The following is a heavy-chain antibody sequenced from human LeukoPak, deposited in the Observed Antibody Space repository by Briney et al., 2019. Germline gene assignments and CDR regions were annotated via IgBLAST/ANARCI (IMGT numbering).Heavy chain of an antibody. Sequence: PSETLSLTCSVSGGSITFYYWNWIRKPAGKGLEWIGRIHTSGTTNYNPSLKSRVTMSIDTSQKKFSLNLTSVTAADTAVYYCASSSWKKTFDYWGQGALVTVSP. D-gene: IGHD1-1*01. CDR2: IHTSGTT. V-gene: IGHV4-4*07. CDR3: ASSSWKKTFDY. J-gene: IGHJ4*02. CDR1: GGSITFYY.